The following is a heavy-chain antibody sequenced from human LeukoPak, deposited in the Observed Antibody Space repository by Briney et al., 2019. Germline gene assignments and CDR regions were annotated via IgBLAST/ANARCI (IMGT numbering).Heavy chain of an antibody. J-gene: IGHJ4*02. Sequence: GGSLRLSCAASGFTFSSYAMTWVRQAREKGLEWVSTIEGRGNSTYYTYSVKGRFTISRDNSKNTLSLQMNSLRAEDTAVYYCAKSSLQVTAVADRFDYWGQGTLVTVSS. V-gene: IGHV3-23*01. D-gene: IGHD6-19*01. CDR2: IEGRGNST. CDR1: GFTFSSYA. CDR3: AKSSLQVTAVADRFDY.